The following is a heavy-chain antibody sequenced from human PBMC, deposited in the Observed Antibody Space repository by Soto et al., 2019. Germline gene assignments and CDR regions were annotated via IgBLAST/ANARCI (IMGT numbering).Heavy chain of an antibody. Sequence: PVGSLRLSCAASGFTFSSYAMSWVRQAPGKGLEWVSAIGGSGGSTYYADSVKGRFTISRDNSKNTLYLQMNSLRAEDTAVYYCAKTAQALRDVGVWDYWGQGTLVTVSS. V-gene: IGHV3-23*01. J-gene: IGHJ4*02. CDR2: IGGSGGST. CDR3: AKTAQALRDVGVWDY. D-gene: IGHD3-16*01. CDR1: GFTFSSYA.